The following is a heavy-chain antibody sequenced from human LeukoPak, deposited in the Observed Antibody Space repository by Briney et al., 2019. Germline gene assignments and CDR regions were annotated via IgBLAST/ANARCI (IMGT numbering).Heavy chain of an antibody. V-gene: IGHV3-23*01. CDR1: GFTFSSYA. J-gene: IGHJ4*02. CDR3: AKTITLIVVVINYFDY. D-gene: IGHD3-22*01. CDR2: ISGSGGST. Sequence: GGSLRLSCAASGFTFSSYAMSWVRQAPGKGLEWVSAISGSGGSTYYADSVKGRFTISRDNSKNTLYLQMNSLRAEDTAVYYCAKTITLIVVVINYFDYWGQGTLVTVSS.